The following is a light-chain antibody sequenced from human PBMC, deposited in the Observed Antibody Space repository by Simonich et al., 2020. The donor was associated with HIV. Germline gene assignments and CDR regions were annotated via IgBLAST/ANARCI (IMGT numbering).Light chain of an antibody. J-gene: IGKJ2*01. CDR1: QSVSSN. V-gene: IGKV3-15*01. CDR3: QQYNYWYT. Sequence: EIVMTQSPATLSVSPGERANLSCRAIQSVSSNLAWYQQKPGQAPPLLIYGSSTRATGIPARFSGSGSGTDFTLTISIMQSGDFAVYYCQQYNYWYTFGQGTKLEIK. CDR2: GSS.